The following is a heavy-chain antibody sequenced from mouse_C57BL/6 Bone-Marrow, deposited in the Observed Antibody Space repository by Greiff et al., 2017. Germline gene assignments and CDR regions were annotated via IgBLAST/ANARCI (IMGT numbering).Heavy chain of an antibody. J-gene: IGHJ2*01. D-gene: IGHD4-1*01. Sequence: QVQLQQPGAELVKPGASVKMSCKASGYTFTSYWITWVKQRPGQGLEWIGDIYPTSGRTNYNEKFKSKAILTVDTSSNTADMQLSSLTSEDSAVFYGARSGPLGRSFDYWGQGTTLTVSS. V-gene: IGHV1-55*01. CDR3: ARSGPLGRSFDY. CDR1: GYTFTSYW. CDR2: IYPTSGRT.